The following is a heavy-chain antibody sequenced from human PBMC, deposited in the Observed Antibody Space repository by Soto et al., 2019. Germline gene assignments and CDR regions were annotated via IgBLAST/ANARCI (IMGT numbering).Heavy chain of an antibody. Sequence: SETLSLTCAVYGGSFSGYYWSWIRQPPGKGLEWIGEINHSGSTNYNPSLKSRVTISVDTSKNQFSLKLSSVTAADTAVYYCARDENYGGNSDAFDIWGQGTMVTVSS. CDR2: INHSGST. D-gene: IGHD4-17*01. CDR1: GGSFSGYY. CDR3: ARDENYGGNSDAFDI. V-gene: IGHV4-34*01. J-gene: IGHJ3*02.